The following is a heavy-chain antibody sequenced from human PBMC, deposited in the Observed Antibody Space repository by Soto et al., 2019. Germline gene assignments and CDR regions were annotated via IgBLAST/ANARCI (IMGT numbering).Heavy chain of an antibody. Sequence: QVQLVESGGGVVQPGRSLRLSCAASGFTFSSYAMHWVRQAPGKGLEWVVVISYDGSNKYYADSVKGRFTISRDNSKNTLYLQMNSLRAEDTAVYYCARARAVPAANHFYDYWGQGTLVTVSS. CDR1: GFTFSSYA. D-gene: IGHD2-2*01. CDR2: ISYDGSNK. J-gene: IGHJ4*02. CDR3: ARARAVPAANHFYDY. V-gene: IGHV3-30-3*01.